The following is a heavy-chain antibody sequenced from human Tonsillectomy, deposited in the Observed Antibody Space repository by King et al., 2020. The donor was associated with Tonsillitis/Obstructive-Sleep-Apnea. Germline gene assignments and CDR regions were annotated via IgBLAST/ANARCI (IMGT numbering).Heavy chain of an antibody. D-gene: IGHD6-13*01. CDR1: GGSFSGYY. V-gene: IGHV4-34*01. CDR3: ARGCIAAAGTSGYWFDP. CDR2: INHSGST. J-gene: IGHJ5*02. Sequence: QVQLQQWGAGLLKPSETLSLTCAVYGGSFSGYYWSWIRQPPGKGLEWIGEINHSGSTNYNPSLKSRVTISVDTSKNQFSLKLSSVTAADTAVYYCARGCIAAAGTSGYWFDPWGQGTLVTVSS.